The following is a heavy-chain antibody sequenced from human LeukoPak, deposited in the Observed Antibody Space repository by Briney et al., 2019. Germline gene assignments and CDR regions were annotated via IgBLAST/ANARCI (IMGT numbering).Heavy chain of an antibody. Sequence: GGSLRLSCAASGFSFSVYEMHWVRQAPGRGLEWIADISGSDTSTYYADSVKGRFTISRENYKNTVYLQMNSLRAEDTAVYYCARDTVAYDSSGYYPLHYWGQGTLVTVSS. V-gene: IGHV3-48*03. CDR1: GFSFSVYE. J-gene: IGHJ4*02. D-gene: IGHD3-22*01. CDR3: ARDTVAYDSSGYYPLHY. CDR2: ISGSDTST.